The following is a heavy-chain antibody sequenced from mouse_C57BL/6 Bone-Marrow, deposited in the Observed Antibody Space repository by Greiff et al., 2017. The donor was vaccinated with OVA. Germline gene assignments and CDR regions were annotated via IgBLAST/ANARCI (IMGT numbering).Heavy chain of an antibody. J-gene: IGHJ1*03. V-gene: IGHV5-15*01. Sequence: EVQVVESGGGLVQPGGSLKLSCAASGFTFSDYGMAWVRQAPRKGPEWVAFISNLAYSIYYADTVTGRFTISRENAKNTLYLEMSSLRSEDTAMYYCARITTVVAPYWYFDVWGTGTTVTVSS. CDR1: GFTFSDYG. CDR3: ARITTVVAPYWYFDV. CDR2: ISNLAYSI. D-gene: IGHD1-1*01.